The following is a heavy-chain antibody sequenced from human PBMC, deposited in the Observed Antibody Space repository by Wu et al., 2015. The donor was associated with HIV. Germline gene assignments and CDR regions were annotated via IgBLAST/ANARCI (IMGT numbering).Heavy chain of an antibody. CDR3: ARDWQFHVVFGDFYMDV. J-gene: IGHJ6*03. Sequence: QVQLVQSGIEVQKSGASVKVSCKTSGYTFTDYYIHWVRQAPGQGLQWMGWINPNTGDTNYAETFKGRVTMTRDTSISTVYMVMTSLKFNDTAIYYCARDWQFHVVFGDFYMDVWGNGPRLSSP. CDR2: INPNTGDT. V-gene: IGHV1-2*02. D-gene: IGHD3-16*01. CDR1: GYTFTDYY.